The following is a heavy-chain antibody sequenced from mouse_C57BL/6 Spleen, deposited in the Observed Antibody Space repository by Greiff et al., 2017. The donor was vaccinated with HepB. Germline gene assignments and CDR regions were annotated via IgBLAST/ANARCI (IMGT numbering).Heavy chain of an antibody. CDR3: ARSTTVVAPFAY. Sequence: QVHVKQPGAELVKPGASVKMSCKASGYTFTSYWITWVKQRPGQGLEWIGDIYPGSGSTNYNEKFKSKATLTVDTSSSTAYMQLSSLTSEDSAVYYCARSTTVVAPFAYWGQGTLVTVSA. D-gene: IGHD1-1*01. CDR2: IYPGSGST. J-gene: IGHJ3*01. CDR1: GYTFTSYW. V-gene: IGHV1-55*01.